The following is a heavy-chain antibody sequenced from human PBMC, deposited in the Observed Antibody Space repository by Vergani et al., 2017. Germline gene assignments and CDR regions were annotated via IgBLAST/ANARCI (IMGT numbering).Heavy chain of an antibody. Sequence: EVQLVESGEGLVQPGGSLRLSCAASGFTFSSYAMHWVRQAPGKGLEYVSAISSNGGSTYYADSVKGRFTISRDNSKNTLYLQMGSLRSEDTAVYYCARFGDSGSYKPNFDYWGQGTLVTVSS. J-gene: IGHJ4*02. D-gene: IGHD1-26*01. CDR3: ARFGDSGSYKPNFDY. CDR1: GFTFSSYA. CDR2: ISSNGGST. V-gene: IGHV3-64*02.